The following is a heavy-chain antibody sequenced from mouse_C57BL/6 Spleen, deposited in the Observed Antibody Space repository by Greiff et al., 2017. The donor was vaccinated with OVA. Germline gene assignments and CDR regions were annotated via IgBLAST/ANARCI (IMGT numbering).Heavy chain of an antibody. CDR3: ARTTIVTHYYAMDY. CDR2: IWSGGST. V-gene: IGHV2-2*01. J-gene: IGHJ4*01. D-gene: IGHD2-5*01. CDR1: GFSLTSYG. Sequence: VQLQESGPGLVQPSQSLSITCTVSGFSLTSYGVHWVRQSPGKGLEWLGVIWSGGSTDYNAAFISRLSISKDNSKSQVFFKMNSLQADDTAIYYCARTTIVTHYYAMDYWGQGTSVTVSS.